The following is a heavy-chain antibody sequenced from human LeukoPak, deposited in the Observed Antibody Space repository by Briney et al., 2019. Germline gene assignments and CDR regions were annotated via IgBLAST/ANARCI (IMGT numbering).Heavy chain of an antibody. V-gene: IGHV1-2*02. J-gene: IGHJ4*02. CDR2: INPNSGGT. CDR3: ARDQGGYSGFDYDY. Sequence: ASVKVSCKASGYTFTGYYIHWVRHAPGQGLEWMGWINPNSGGTTYGQKFQGRVTVTRDTSITTAYMELSRLASDDTAIYYCARDQGGYSGFDYDYWGQGTLVTVSS. CDR1: GYTFTGYY. D-gene: IGHD5-12*01.